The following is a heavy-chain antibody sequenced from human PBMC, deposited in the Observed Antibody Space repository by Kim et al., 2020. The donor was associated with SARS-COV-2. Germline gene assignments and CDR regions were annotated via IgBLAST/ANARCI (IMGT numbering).Heavy chain of an antibody. CDR3: ARGDYDILTGRYGYYYGMDV. CDR2: INHSGST. Sequence: SETLSLTCAVYGGSFSGYYWSWIRQPPGKGLEWIGEINHSGSTNYNPSLKSRVTISVDTSKNQFSLKLSSVTAADTAVYYCARGDYDILTGRYGYYYGMDVWGQGTTVTVSS. D-gene: IGHD3-9*01. CDR1: GGSFSGYY. V-gene: IGHV4-34*01. J-gene: IGHJ6*02.